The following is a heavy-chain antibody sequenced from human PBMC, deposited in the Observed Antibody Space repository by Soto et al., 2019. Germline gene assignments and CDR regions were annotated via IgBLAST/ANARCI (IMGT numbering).Heavy chain of an antibody. CDR3: ARDLGFRFDP. CDR2: IYHSGST. CDR1: GYSISSGCF. Sequence: PSETLSLTCAVSGYSISSGCFWGWIRQPPGEGLEWIGSIYHSGSTYYNPSLKSRVTISVDTSKNHFSLKLSSVTAADTAVYYCARDLGFRFDPWGQGTLVTVSS. V-gene: IGHV4-38-2*02. J-gene: IGHJ5*02. D-gene: IGHD3-10*01.